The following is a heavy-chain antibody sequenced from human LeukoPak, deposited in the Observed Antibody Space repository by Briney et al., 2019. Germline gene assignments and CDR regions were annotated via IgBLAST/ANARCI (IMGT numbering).Heavy chain of an antibody. D-gene: IGHD5-18*01. V-gene: IGHV4-59*01. Sequence: SETLSLTCTVSGGSISSYYWSWIRQPPGKGLEWIGYIYYSGSTNYNPSLKSRVTISVDTSKNQFPLKLSSVTAADTAVYYCASGYSYGLSSDYWGQGTLVTVSS. CDR1: GGSISSYY. J-gene: IGHJ4*02. CDR3: ASGYSYGLSSDY. CDR2: IYYSGST.